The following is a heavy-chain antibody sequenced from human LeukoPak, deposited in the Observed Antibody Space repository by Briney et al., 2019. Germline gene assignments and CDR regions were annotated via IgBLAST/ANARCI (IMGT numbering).Heavy chain of an antibody. CDR1: GGSINNYY. CDR3: ARWSEGLDY. D-gene: IGHD1-26*01. CDR2: IYYSGST. Sequence: SETLSLTCTVSGGSINNYYWSWIRQPPGKGLEWIGNIYYSGSTNYNPSLKSRVTISGDTSKNQISLKLSSVTAADTAVYYCARWSEGLDYWGQGTLVTVSS. V-gene: IGHV4-59*01. J-gene: IGHJ4*02.